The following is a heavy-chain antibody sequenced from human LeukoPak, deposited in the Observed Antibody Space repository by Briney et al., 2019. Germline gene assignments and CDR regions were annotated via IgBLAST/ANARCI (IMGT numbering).Heavy chain of an antibody. D-gene: IGHD3-22*01. CDR2: IYSGGST. CDR3: ARSYDSSGPYFDY. Sequence: PGGSLRLSCAASGFTVSSNYMSWVRQAPGKGLEWVSVIYSGGSTYYADSVKGRFTISRDNSKNTLYLQMNSLRAEDTAVYYCARSYDSSGPYFDYWGQGTLVTVSS. CDR1: GFTVSSNY. V-gene: IGHV3-66*01. J-gene: IGHJ4*02.